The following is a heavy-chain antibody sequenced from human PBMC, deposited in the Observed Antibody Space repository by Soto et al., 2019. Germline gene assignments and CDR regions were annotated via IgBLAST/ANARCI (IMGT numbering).Heavy chain of an antibody. CDR3: ARDLTYGSGSGDYYYMDV. J-gene: IGHJ6*03. CDR1: GFTFSSYG. D-gene: IGHD3-10*01. V-gene: IGHV3-33*01. CDR2: IWYDGSNR. Sequence: QVQLVVSGGGVVQPGRSLRLSCAASGFTFSSYGMHWVRQAPGKGLEWVAVIWYDGSNRYYADSVKGRFTISRDNSKNPLYLPMDRRRAEDTAVYYCARDLTYGSGSGDYYYMDVWGKGTTVTVSS.